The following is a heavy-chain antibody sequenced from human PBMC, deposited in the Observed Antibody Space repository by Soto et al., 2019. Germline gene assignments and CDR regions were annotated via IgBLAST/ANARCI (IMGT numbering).Heavy chain of an antibody. CDR2: IYYSGST. Sequence: PSVTLSLTCTVSGGSISSGGYYWRWIRQHPGKGLEWIGYIYYSGSTYYNPSLKSRVTVSVDTSKNQFSLKLSSVTAEDTAVYYCTRHDSNYDFWSGSPPRYGMDVWGQGTTVTVSS. CDR3: TRHDSNYDFWSGSPPRYGMDV. D-gene: IGHD3-3*01. J-gene: IGHJ6*02. CDR1: GGSISSGGYY. V-gene: IGHV4-31*03.